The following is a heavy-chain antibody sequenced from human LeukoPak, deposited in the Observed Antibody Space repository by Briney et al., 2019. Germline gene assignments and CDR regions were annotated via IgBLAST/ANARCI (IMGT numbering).Heavy chain of an antibody. CDR3: ARFTDSDRITMVRGVIMGWFDP. CDR1: GYTLTDYY. Sequence: GASVKVSCKASGYTLTDYYMHWVRQAPGQGLEWMGWISPNSGGTNYAQNFQGRVTMTRDTSVSTAYMELSSLRSEDTAVYYCARFTDSDRITMVRGVIMGWFDPWGQGTLVTVSS. CDR2: ISPNSGGT. J-gene: IGHJ5*02. V-gene: IGHV1-2*02. D-gene: IGHD3-10*01.